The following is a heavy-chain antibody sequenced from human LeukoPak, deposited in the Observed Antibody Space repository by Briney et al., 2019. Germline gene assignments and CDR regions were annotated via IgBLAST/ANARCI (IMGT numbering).Heavy chain of an antibody. J-gene: IGHJ3*01. D-gene: IGHD2-2*01. CDR2: FDPEDGET. CDR3: ATGIVGERAAADDAFDL. CDR1: GYTLTELS. Sequence: RASVKLSCKVSGYTLTELSMHWVRQAPGKGLEWMGGFDPEDGETIYAQKFQGRVTMTEDTSTDTDYMELSSLRSEDTAVYYCATGIVGERAAADDAFDLWGQGTMVTVSS. V-gene: IGHV1-24*01.